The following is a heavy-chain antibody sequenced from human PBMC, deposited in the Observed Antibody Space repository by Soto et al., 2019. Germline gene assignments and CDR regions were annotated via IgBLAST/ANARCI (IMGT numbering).Heavy chain of an antibody. CDR1: GFTFTDYS. CDR3: ASCYGDYEFPCEY. J-gene: IGHJ4*02. Sequence: EVQLVESGGGLVQPGGSLRLSCEGSGFTFTDYSMLWVRQAPGKGLEWVSYISSTSNIAFYVDSVEGRFTTSRDNAKNSLYLQMNSLRDEDTAVYYCASCYGDYEFPCEYWGQGTLVTVPS. V-gene: IGHV3-48*02. D-gene: IGHD4-17*01. CDR2: ISSTSNIA.